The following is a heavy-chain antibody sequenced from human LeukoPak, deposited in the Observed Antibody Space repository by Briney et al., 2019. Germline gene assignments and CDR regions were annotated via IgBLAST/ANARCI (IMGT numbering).Heavy chain of an antibody. Sequence: GGSLRLSCAASGFTFSSYAMHWVRQAPGKGLEWVAVISYDGSNKYYADSVKGRFTVSRDNAKNTLYLQVNNLRAEDTAVYYCARGPNSNWSGLDFWGQGTLLTVSS. J-gene: IGHJ4*02. CDR1: GFTFSSYA. CDR3: ARGPNSNWSGLDF. CDR2: ISYDGSNK. D-gene: IGHD6-6*01. V-gene: IGHV3-30-3*01.